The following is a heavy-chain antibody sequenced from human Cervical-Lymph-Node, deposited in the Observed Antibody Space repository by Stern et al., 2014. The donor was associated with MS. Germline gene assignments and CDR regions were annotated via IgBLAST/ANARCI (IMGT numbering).Heavy chain of an antibody. CDR2: SNSGNGQT. V-gene: IGHV1-3*01. Sequence: QVQLVQSGAEVKKPGASMKVSCKASGYSFSSYAMHWVRQAPGQGLEWMGWSNSGNGQTKYSETFQGRIVITRDTAARIVYLELSNLTSEDTAIYYCARDSGGGVMWFWGHGSMVTVSS. D-gene: IGHD3-16*01. J-gene: IGHJ3*01. CDR3: ARDSGGGVMWF. CDR1: GYSFSSYA.